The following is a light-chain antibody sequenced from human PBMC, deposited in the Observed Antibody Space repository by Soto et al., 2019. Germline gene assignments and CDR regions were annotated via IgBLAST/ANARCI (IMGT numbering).Light chain of an antibody. CDR2: DTN. CDR1: TGAVTSGHF. J-gene: IGLJ3*02. V-gene: IGLV7-46*01. Sequence: QAVVTQEPSLTVSPGGTVTLTCGSSTGAVTSGHFAYWLQQKPGQVPRTLIYDTNNKHSWTPARFSGSLLGGKAALTLSGAQPEDEADYYCFLSYSGALDWVFGGGTQLTVL. CDR3: FLSYSGALDWV.